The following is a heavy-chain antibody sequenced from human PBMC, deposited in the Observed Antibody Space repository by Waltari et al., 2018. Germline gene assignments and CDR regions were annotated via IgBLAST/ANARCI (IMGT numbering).Heavy chain of an antibody. CDR3: ARGRRWQEFSS. D-gene: IGHD3-3*01. CDR1: GGSFSGFF. CDR2: INHSGST. J-gene: IGHJ5*02. Sequence: QVQIQQWGAGPLKTSETLSLTCAVYGGSFSGFFWILIRQPPGKGLEWIGEINHSGSTNYNPSLKSRFTISLDTSKKHFSLKLNSVTAADTAVYYCARGRRWQEFSSWGQGTLVTVSS. V-gene: IGHV4-34*01.